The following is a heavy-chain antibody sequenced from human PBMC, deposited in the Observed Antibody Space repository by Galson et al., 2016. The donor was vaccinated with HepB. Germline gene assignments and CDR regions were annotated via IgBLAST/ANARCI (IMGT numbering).Heavy chain of an antibody. CDR1: GGSISSGGYY. Sequence: TLSLTCTVSGGSISSGGYYWSWIRHHSGKGLEWIGYIYYSGSTYYNPSLKSRVAMSVDMSKNQFSLNLTSVTAADTAVYYCARDGDSGGYYGMDVWGQGTPVTVSS. CDR2: IYYSGST. CDR3: ARDGDSGGYYGMDV. V-gene: IGHV4-31*03. D-gene: IGHD3-10*01. J-gene: IGHJ6*02.